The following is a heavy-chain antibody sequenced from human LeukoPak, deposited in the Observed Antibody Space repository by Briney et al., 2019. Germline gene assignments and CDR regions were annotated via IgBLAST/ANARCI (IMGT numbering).Heavy chain of an antibody. J-gene: IGHJ4*02. Sequence: PGGSLRLSCAASRSTFSTYGMHWVRQAPGKGLEWVAFIRHDGSKTYYADSVKGRFTISRDNSKNTLYLQMNSLRAEDTAVYYCARDLRDTAMVSLDYWGQGTLVTVSS. CDR1: RSTFSTYG. D-gene: IGHD5-18*01. CDR3: ARDLRDTAMVSLDY. CDR2: IRHDGSKT. V-gene: IGHV3-30*02.